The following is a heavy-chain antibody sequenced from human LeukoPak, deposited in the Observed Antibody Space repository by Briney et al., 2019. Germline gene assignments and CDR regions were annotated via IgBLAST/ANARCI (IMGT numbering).Heavy chain of an antibody. Sequence: PGGSLRLSCAASGFTFSSYGMHWVRQAPGKGLEWVSSISGSGTTTYYADSVKGRFTIYRENSKNTLFLQMYSLAAEDTALYYCARHQTSYSSSSYTQDWGQGTLVTVSS. CDR3: ARHQTSYSSSSYTQD. J-gene: IGHJ4*02. CDR2: ISGSGTTT. V-gene: IGHV3-23*01. CDR1: GFTFSSYG. D-gene: IGHD6-13*01.